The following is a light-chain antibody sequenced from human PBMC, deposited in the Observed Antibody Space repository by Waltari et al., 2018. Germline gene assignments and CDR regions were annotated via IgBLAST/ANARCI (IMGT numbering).Light chain of an antibody. Sequence: QSALTQPASVSGSPGQSITLSCTGTSDDIGAYSYVLRYHQRPGKVPKLIIYDLTERPSGVSNRFSGSKSGSTASLTVSGLQAEDEGLFYCSAYTSRGTLKFGGGTRVTVL. CDR3: SAYTSRGTLK. CDR1: SDDIGAYSY. CDR2: DLT. V-gene: IGLV2-14*03. J-gene: IGLJ2*01.